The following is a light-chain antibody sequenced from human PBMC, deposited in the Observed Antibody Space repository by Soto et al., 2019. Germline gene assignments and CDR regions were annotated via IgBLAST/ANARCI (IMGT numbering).Light chain of an antibody. Sequence: EIVLTQSPGTLSLSPGERATLSCRASQSVSSSFLAWYQLKPGQAPRLLIYGASSRATGIPDRFSGSGSGTDFTLTISRLEPEDFAVYYCQQYGSSPYTFGQGTKLEIK. CDR2: GAS. CDR1: QSVSSSF. CDR3: QQYGSSPYT. V-gene: IGKV3-20*01. J-gene: IGKJ2*01.